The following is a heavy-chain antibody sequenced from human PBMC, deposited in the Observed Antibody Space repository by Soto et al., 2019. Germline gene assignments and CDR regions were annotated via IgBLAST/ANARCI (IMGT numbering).Heavy chain of an antibody. CDR1: GFSLSTSGVA. V-gene: IGHV2-5*02. J-gene: IGHJ1*01. D-gene: IGHD2-15*01. CDR2: IYWDDDK. CDR3: VHSRVVAANRYFQH. Sequence: QITLKESGPTLVKPTQTLTLTCSFSGFSLSTSGVAVGWIRQPPGKALEWLAFIYWDDDKRYSPSLKSRLTITQDTSKNQVVLTMTNMDPVDTATYYCVHSRVVAANRYFQHWGQGTLVTVSS.